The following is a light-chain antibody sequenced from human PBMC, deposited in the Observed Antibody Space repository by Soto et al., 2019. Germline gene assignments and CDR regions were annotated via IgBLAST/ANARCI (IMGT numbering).Light chain of an antibody. CDR2: DAS. V-gene: IGKV3-11*01. CDR1: QSVSSY. CDR3: QQRSNWPRIT. J-gene: IGKJ4*01. Sequence: EIVLTQSPATLSLSPGARATLSCRASQSVSSYLAWYQQKPVQAPRLLIYDASHRATGIPARFRGSGSGTDFTLTISSLEPEDFAVYYCQQRSNWPRITFGGGTKVEIK.